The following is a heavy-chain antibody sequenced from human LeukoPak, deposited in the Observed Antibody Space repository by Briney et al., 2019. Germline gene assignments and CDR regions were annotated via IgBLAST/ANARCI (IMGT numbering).Heavy chain of an antibody. V-gene: IGHV4-39*07. CDR3: ARGRSLDY. J-gene: IGHJ4*02. CDR2: INHSGST. CDR1: GGSVSSGSYY. Sequence: SETLSLTCTVSGGSVSSGSYYWSWIRQPPGKGLEWIGEINHSGSTNYNLSLKSRVTISVDTSKNQFSLKLSSVTAADTAVYYCARGRSLDYWGQGTLVTVSS.